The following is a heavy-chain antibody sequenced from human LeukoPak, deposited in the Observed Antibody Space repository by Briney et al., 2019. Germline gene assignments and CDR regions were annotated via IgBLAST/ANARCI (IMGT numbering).Heavy chain of an antibody. CDR3: ARDTMYYDILTGYYPNYYYYYMDV. V-gene: IGHV3-48*01. CDR2: ISSSSSNI. CDR1: GFTFSSYS. J-gene: IGHJ6*03. Sequence: GGSLRLSCAASGFTFSSYSMHWVRQAPGKGLEWVSYISSSSSNIYYADSVKGRFTISRDNAKNSLYLQMNSLRAEDTAVYYCARDTMYYDILTGYYPNYYYYYMDVWGKGTTVTVSS. D-gene: IGHD3-9*01.